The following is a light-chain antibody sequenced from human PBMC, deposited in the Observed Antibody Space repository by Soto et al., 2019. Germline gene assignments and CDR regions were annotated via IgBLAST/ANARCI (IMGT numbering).Light chain of an antibody. CDR3: SSYTSSSTLYG. CDR1: SSDGGAYNY. V-gene: IGLV2-14*01. J-gene: IGLJ1*01. Sequence: QSALTQPASVSGSPGQSITISCTGTSSDGGAYNYVSWYQQHPGKAPKLMIYEVSNRPSGVSNRFSGSKSGNTASLTISGLQAEDEADYYCSSYTSSSTLYGFGTGTKLTVL. CDR2: EVS.